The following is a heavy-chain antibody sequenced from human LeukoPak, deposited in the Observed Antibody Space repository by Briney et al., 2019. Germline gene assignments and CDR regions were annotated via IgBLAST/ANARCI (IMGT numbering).Heavy chain of an antibody. Sequence: GGSLRLSCAASGFTFSSYWMDWVRQAPGKGLVWVSRINSDGSSTTYVDSVKGRFTISRDNAKNTLYVQMNSLRAEDTAVYYCARGSGDYGSNWVDYWGQGTLVTVSS. D-gene: IGHD4-23*01. CDR2: INSDGSST. J-gene: IGHJ4*02. CDR1: GFTFSSYW. V-gene: IGHV3-74*01. CDR3: ARGSGDYGSNWVDY.